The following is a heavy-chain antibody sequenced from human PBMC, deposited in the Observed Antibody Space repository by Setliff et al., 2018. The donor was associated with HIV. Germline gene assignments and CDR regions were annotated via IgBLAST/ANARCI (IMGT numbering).Heavy chain of an antibody. CDR1: GGSIRRGTSY. CDR2: IYSGGST. V-gene: IGHV4-61*09. Sequence: LSLPCTVSGGSIRRGTSYWSWVRRPAGKGLEWIGHIYSGGSTSYNPSLESRVAISFDASENQFSMKMTSVTAADTARYFCARRWGGENNFFDTWGQGVPGTV. J-gene: IGHJ5*02. CDR3: ARRWGGENNFFDT. D-gene: IGHD3-16*01.